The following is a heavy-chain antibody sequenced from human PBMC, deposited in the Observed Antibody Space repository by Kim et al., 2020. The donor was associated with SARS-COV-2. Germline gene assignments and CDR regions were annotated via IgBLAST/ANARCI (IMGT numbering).Heavy chain of an antibody. CDR3: AKASSRGAYLTYFDY. J-gene: IGHJ4*02. V-gene: IGHV3-23*01. CDR2: T. Sequence: TYYADAVQGRFTISRDDSKNTLHLQMNSLRAEDTAVYYCAKASSRGAYLTYFDYWGPGTLVTVSS. D-gene: IGHD1-26*01.